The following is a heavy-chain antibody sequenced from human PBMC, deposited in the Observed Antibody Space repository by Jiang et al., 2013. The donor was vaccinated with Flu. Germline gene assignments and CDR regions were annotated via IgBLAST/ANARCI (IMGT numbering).Heavy chain of an antibody. J-gene: IGHJ4*02. CDR3: GRRLGRTLDY. Sequence: EVKEPGASVKVSCKASGYTFITYAIHWVRQAPGQRLEWMGWINTGNGNTKSSQKFQDRVTIARDTSASTAYMELSSLRFEDTAVYYCGRRLGRTLDYWGQGTLVTVSS. V-gene: IGHV1-3*04. D-gene: IGHD1-1*01. CDR1: GYTFITYA. CDR2: INTGNGNT.